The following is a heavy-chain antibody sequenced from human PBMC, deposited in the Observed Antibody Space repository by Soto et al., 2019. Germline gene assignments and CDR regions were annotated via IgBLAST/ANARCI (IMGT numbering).Heavy chain of an antibody. CDR3: ARAEGSSWDNYYYYGMDV. Sequence: ASVKVSCKASGYTFTGYYMHWVRQAPGQGLEWMGWINPNSGGTNYAQKFQGWVTMTRDTSISTAYMELSRLRSDDTAVYYCARAEGSSWDNYYYYGMDVWGQGTTVTVYS. CDR2: INPNSGGT. D-gene: IGHD6-13*01. J-gene: IGHJ6*02. CDR1: GYTFTGYY. V-gene: IGHV1-2*04.